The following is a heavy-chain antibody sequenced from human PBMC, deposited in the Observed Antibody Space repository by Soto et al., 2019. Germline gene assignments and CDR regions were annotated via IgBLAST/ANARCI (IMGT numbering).Heavy chain of an antibody. Sequence: TLSLTCTVSGGPVSSEHYYLNWIRQPPGKGLEWIGYFYYTGSTNYNPSLESRLTMSVDMSKNHFSLKLSSVTAEDTAVYYCARERSQLLWFGELCYWGQGTLVTVSS. CDR3: ARERSQLLWFGELCY. V-gene: IGHV4-61*03. D-gene: IGHD3-10*01. J-gene: IGHJ4*02. CDR2: FYYTGST. CDR1: GGPVSSEHYY.